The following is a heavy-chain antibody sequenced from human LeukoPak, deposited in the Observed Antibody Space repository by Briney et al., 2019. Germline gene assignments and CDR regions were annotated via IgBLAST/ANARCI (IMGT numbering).Heavy chain of an antibody. J-gene: IGHJ4*02. CDR2: IWYDGSNK. D-gene: IGHD5-12*01. CDR3: ARDAYGGYIG. V-gene: IGHV3-33*01. Sequence: PGRSLRPSWAPAGFSFSSYGMRWVRQAPGNWLGWVAVIWYDGSNKYYAASVKGRFTISRENSKNTLYLQMNSVRAEDTAVYYCARDAYGGYIGWGQGNLVTVSS. CDR1: GFSFSSYG.